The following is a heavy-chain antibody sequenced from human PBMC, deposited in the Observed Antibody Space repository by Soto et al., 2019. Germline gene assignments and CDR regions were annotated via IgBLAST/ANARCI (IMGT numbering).Heavy chain of an antibody. J-gene: IGHJ6*02. Sequence: LRLSCAASGFTFSSYSMNWVRQAPGKGLEWVSSISSSSSYIYYADSVKGRFTISRDNAKNSLYLQMNSLRAEDTAVYYCARGVSMVRGYGGMDVWGQGTTVTVSS. CDR2: ISSSSSYI. CDR1: GFTFSSYS. CDR3: ARGVSMVRGYGGMDV. D-gene: IGHD3-10*01. V-gene: IGHV3-21*01.